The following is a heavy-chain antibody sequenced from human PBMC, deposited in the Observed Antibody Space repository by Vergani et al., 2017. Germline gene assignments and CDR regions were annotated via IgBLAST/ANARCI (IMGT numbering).Heavy chain of an antibody. D-gene: IGHD4-23*01. Sequence: QVQLQESGPGLVKPSQTLSLTCTVSGGSISSGDYYWSWIRQPPGKGLEWIGYIYYSGSTYYNPYLKSRVTISVDTSKNQFSLKLSSVTAADTAVYYCARGSSTVVTPGAFDIWGQGTMVTVSS. CDR3: ARGSSTVVTPGAFDI. CDR1: GGSISSGDYY. CDR2: IYYSGST. J-gene: IGHJ3*02. V-gene: IGHV4-30-4*01.